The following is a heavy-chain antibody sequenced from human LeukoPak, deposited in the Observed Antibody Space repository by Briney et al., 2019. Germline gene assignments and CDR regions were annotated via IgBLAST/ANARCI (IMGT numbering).Heavy chain of an antibody. V-gene: IGHV3-30*03. CDR2: ISYDGSNK. CDR3: ARGWTGYYAIDN. D-gene: IGHD3/OR15-3a*01. J-gene: IGHJ4*02. CDR1: GFTFSSYG. Sequence: ERSLRLSCAASGFTFSSYGMHWVRQAPGKGLEWVAVISYDGSNKYYADSVKGRFTISRDNSKNTLYLQMNSLRAEDTAVYYCARGWTGYYAIDNWGQGTLVTVSS.